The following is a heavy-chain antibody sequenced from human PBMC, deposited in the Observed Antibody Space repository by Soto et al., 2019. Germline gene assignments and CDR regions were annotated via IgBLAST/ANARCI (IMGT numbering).Heavy chain of an antibody. V-gene: IGHV5-10-1*01. CDR3: ARHGAAIWLGY. Sequence: LGESLKISCKTSGYTFSGHWISWVRQVPGKGLQWMGNIDPSDSYINYNPAFRGHVTFSVDKSNSTAYLHWRSLGPSDTAIYYCARHGAAIWLGYCGQGTLVTVSS. D-gene: IGHD6-19*01. CDR1: GYTFSGHW. J-gene: IGHJ4*02. CDR2: IDPSDSYI.